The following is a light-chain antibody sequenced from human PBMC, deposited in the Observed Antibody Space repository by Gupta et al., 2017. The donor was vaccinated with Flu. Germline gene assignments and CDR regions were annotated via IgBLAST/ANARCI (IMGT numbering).Light chain of an antibody. Sequence: NTISCTATSSNIGGYSYVTWYQQHPGKAPKLMIYEVSNRPSGVSNSFSGSKSGNTASRTISGLQAEEEADYYCTSETTSSTAYVFGKGT. V-gene: IGLV2-14*01. CDR1: SSNIGGYSY. J-gene: IGLJ1*01. CDR3: TSETTSSTAYV. CDR2: EVS.